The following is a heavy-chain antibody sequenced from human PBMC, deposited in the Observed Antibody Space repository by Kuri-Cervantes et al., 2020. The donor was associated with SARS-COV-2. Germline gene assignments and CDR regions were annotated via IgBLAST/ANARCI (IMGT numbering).Heavy chain of an antibody. D-gene: IGHD3-10*01. CDR3: AVPKGNDYYGSGSYDY. Sequence: GGSLRLSCAASGFSFSSNWMTWVRQAPGKGLEWVALIDQEGGANYYVDSVKGRFTVSRDNAKNSLFLQMNGLRAEDTAVYYCAVPKGNDYYGSGSYDYWGQGTLVTVSS. CDR2: IDQEGGAN. CDR1: GFSFSSNW. V-gene: IGHV3-7*01. J-gene: IGHJ4*02.